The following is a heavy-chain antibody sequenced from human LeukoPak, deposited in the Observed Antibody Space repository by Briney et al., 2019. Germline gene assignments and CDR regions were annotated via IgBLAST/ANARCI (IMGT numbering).Heavy chain of an antibody. CDR2: IIPIFGTA. V-gene: IGHV1-69*13. CDR1: GGTFSSYA. CDR3: ARGPDSSGYYYFY. J-gene: IGHJ4*02. D-gene: IGHD3-22*01. Sequence: ASVKVSCKASGGTFSSYAISWVRQAPGQGLEWMGGIIPIFGTANYAQKFQGRVTITADESTSTAYMELSNLRSEDTAVYYCARGPDSSGYYYFYWGQGTLVTVSS.